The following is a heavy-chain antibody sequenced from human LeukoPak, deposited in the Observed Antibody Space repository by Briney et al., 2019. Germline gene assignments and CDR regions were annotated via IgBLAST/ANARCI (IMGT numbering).Heavy chain of an antibody. Sequence: ASVKVSCKASGYTFTSYDINWVRQATGQGLEWMGWMNPNSGNTGYAQKFQGRVTITRNTSISTAYMELSSLRSEDTAVYYCARVIRHLIGYCSGGSCYYWFDPWGQGTLVTVSS. D-gene: IGHD2-15*01. CDR3: ARVIRHLIGYCSGGSCYYWFDP. J-gene: IGHJ5*02. CDR1: GYTFTSYD. CDR2: MNPNSGNT. V-gene: IGHV1-8*03.